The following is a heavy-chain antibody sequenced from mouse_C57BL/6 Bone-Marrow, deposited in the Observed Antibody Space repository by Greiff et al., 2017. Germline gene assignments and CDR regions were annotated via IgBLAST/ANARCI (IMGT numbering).Heavy chain of an antibody. D-gene: IGHD2-5*01. Sequence: QVQLKQPGAELVKPGASVKVSCKASGYTFTSYWMHWVKQRPGQGLEWIGSIHPSDSNTNYNQKFKGKATLTVDKSSSTAYMQLSSLTSEDSAVYYCAIRAAHSNDYAMDYWGQGTSVTVSS. CDR2: IHPSDSNT. J-gene: IGHJ4*01. CDR1: GYTFTSYW. V-gene: IGHV1-74*01. CDR3: AIRAAHSNDYAMDY.